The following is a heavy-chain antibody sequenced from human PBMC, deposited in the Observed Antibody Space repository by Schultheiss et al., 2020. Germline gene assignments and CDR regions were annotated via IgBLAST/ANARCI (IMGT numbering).Heavy chain of an antibody. CDR3: ARGYCSSTSCYFDY. D-gene: IGHD2-2*01. Sequence: SETLSLTCTVSGGSISSYYWSWIRQPPGKGLEWIGSIYHSGSTYYNPSLKSRVTISVDTSKNQFSLKLSSVTAADTAVYYCARGYCSSTSCYFDYWGQGTLVTVSS. CDR2: IYHSGST. J-gene: IGHJ4*02. CDR1: GGSISSYY. V-gene: IGHV4-59*01.